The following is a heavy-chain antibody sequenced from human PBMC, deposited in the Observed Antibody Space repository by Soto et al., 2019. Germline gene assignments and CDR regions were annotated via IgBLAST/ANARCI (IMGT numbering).Heavy chain of an antibody. Sequence: ASVKVSCKASGGTFSSYTISWVRQAPGQGLEWMGRIIPILGIANYAQKFQGRVTITADKSTSTAYMELSSLRSEDTAVYYCARDLDSSSWILDYWGQGTLVTVSS. CDR2: IIPILGIA. D-gene: IGHD6-13*01. CDR3: ARDLDSSSWILDY. CDR1: GGTFSSYT. J-gene: IGHJ4*02. V-gene: IGHV1-69*04.